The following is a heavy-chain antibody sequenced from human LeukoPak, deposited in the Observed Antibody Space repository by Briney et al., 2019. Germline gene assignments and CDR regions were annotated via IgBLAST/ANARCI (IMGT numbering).Heavy chain of an antibody. CDR3: ARNPEHGALDY. CDR2: INRDGRGR. CDR1: GFTFNNSW. J-gene: IGHJ4*02. V-gene: IGHV3-7*01. Sequence: GGSLRLSCAASGFTFNNSWMSWVRQAPGKGLEWVANINRDGRGRYYVDSVRGRFTISRDSAKNSLYLQMDSLRAEDTAVYYCARNPEHGALDYWGQGTLVTVSS. D-gene: IGHD4-17*01.